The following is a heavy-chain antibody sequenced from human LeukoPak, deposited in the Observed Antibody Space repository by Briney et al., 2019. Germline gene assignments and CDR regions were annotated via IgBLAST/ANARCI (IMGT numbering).Heavy chain of an antibody. CDR3: AKTYYYDSSGYPFDY. D-gene: IGHD3-22*01. CDR1: GFTFDDYG. J-gene: IGHJ4*02. CDR2: INWNGGST. Sequence: GSLRLSCAASGFTFDDYGMSWVRQAPGKGLEWVAGINWNGGSTGYADSVKGRFTISRDNAKNSLYLQMNSLRAEDTALYYCAKTYYYDSSGYPFDYWGQGTLVTVSS. V-gene: IGHV3-20*04.